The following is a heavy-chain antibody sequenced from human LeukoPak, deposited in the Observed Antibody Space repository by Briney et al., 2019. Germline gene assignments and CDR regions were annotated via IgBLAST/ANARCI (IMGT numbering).Heavy chain of an antibody. J-gene: IGHJ5*02. CDR3: ARDCSGGSCYSNWFDP. D-gene: IGHD2-15*01. CDR2: IYHSGST. Sequence: SETLSLTCTVSGGSNSSSSYYWGWIRQPPGKGLEWIGEIYHSGSTNYNPSLKSRVTISVDKSKNQFSLKLSSVTAADTAVYYCARDCSGGSCYSNWFDPWGQGTLVTVSS. V-gene: IGHV4-39*07. CDR1: GGSNSSSSYY.